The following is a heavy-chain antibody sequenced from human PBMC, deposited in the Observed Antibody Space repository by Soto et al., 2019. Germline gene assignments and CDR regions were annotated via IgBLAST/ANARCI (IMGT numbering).Heavy chain of an antibody. Sequence: QVQLQESGPGLVKPSETLSLTCAVSGDSISSYYCMWIRQPPGKGLESIGYLYYGRSANYNPSLTSRVTVSMXTSTNQCSLTLSSMTAADTAVYYCALRSMAVVPEYWGQGTLVTVSS. CDR2: LYYGRSA. D-gene: IGHD3-22*01. V-gene: IGHV4-59*01. CDR3: ALRSMAVVPEY. CDR1: GDSISSYY. J-gene: IGHJ4*02.